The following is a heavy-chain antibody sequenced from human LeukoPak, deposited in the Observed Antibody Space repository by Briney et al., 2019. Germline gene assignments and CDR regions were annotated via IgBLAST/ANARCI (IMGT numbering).Heavy chain of an antibody. D-gene: IGHD3-3*01. J-gene: IGHJ6*03. CDR3: ARDQSDFWSIGYYYMDV. CDR1: GFTFSSYG. CDR2: IWYGGSNK. V-gene: IGHV3-33*08. Sequence: PGRSLRLSCAASGFTFSSYGMHWVRQAPGKGLEWVAVIWYGGSNKYYADSVKGRFTISRDNSKNTLYLQMNSLRAEDTAVYYCARDQSDFWSIGYYYMDVWGKGTTVTVSS.